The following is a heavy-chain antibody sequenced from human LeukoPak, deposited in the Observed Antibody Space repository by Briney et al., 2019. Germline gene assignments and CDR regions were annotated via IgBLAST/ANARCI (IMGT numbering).Heavy chain of an antibody. J-gene: IGHJ3*02. V-gene: IGHV1-24*01. D-gene: IGHD2-15*01. CDR2: FDPEDGET. CDR3: ATAGPYCSGGSCCPNDAFDI. Sequence: ASVKVSCKVSGYTLPELSMHWVRQAPGKGLEWMGGFDPEDGETIYAQKFQGRVTMTEDTSTDTAYMELSSLRSEDTAVYYCATAGPYCSGGSCCPNDAFDIWGQGTMVTVSS. CDR1: GYTLPELS.